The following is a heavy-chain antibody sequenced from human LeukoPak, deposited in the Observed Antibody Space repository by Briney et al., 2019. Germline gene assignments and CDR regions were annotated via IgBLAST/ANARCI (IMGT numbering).Heavy chain of an antibody. CDR2: IYYSGST. CDR1: GGSISSSSYY. V-gene: IGHV4-39*01. D-gene: IGHD2-2*01. J-gene: IGHJ6*02. CDR3: ASGRGRPRHPIVVVPAASYYYSYGMAV. Sequence: PSETLSLTCTVSGGSISSSSYYWGGIRQPPGKVLEWMGSIYYSGSTYYNPSLKSRATISVDTSKNQFSLKLSSVTAAAQAVYYCASGRGRPRHPIVVVPAASYYYSYGMAVWGQGTTVPVPS.